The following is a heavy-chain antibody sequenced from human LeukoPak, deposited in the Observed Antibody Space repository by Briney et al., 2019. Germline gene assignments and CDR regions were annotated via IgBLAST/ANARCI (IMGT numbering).Heavy chain of an antibody. V-gene: IGHV4-4*07. CDR3: ARDPLHSSQGIDL. D-gene: IGHD6-6*01. J-gene: IGHJ5*02. CDR1: GGSISSYY. CDR2: IYTSGST. Sequence: SETLSLTCTVSGGSISSYYWSWIRQPAGKGLEWIGRIYTSGSTNYNPSPKSRVTMSVDMSKNQFSLKLSSVTAADTAVYFCARDPLHSSQGIDLWGQGTLVTVSS.